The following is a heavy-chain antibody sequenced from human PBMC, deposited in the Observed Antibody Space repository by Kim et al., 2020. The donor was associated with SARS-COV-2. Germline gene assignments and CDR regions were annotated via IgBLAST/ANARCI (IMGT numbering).Heavy chain of an antibody. CDR2: IYYSGST. J-gene: IGHJ5*02. D-gene: IGHD1-26*01. CDR1: GGSISSYY. V-gene: IGHV4-59*13. CDR3: ARWPKLAAGGGWFDP. Sequence: SETLSLTCTVSGGSISSYYWSWIRQPPGKGLEWIGYIYYSGSTNYNPSLKSRVTISVDTSKNQFSLKLSSVTAADTAVYYCARWPKLAAGGGWFDPWGQGTLVTVSS.